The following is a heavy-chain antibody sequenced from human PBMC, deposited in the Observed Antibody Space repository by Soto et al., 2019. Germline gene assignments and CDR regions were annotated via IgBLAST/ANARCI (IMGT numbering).Heavy chain of an antibody. CDR2: VYYTGST. CDR1: GGSISGSY. Sequence: SETLSLTCSVSGGSISGSYWSWIRQSPGKGLEWLGYVYYTGSTNYSPSLRSRVSISVDTSKNEFSLRLSSVTAADTAVYFCARSVAVPGAHIDYWGQGTRVTVSS. D-gene: IGHD6-19*01. J-gene: IGHJ4*02. CDR3: ARSVAVPGAHIDY. V-gene: IGHV4-59*01.